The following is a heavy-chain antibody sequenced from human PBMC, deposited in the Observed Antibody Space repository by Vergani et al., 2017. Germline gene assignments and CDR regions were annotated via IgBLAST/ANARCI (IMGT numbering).Heavy chain of an antibody. Sequence: QLQLQESGPGLVKPSETLSLTCTVSGGSISSSSYYWGWIRQPPGKGLEWIGSIYYSGSTYDHPSLKSRVTISVDTSKNQFSLKLSSVTAADTAVYYCARPGSGDTSPLDAFDIWGQGTMVTVSS. CDR3: ARPGSGDTSPLDAFDI. CDR2: IYYSGST. D-gene: IGHD3-10*01. V-gene: IGHV4-39*01. CDR1: GGSISSSSYY. J-gene: IGHJ3*02.